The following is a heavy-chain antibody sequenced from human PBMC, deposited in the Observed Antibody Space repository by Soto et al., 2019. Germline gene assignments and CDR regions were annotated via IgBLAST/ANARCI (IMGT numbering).Heavy chain of an antibody. CDR3: TTYYGSGSYTPGSFDY. CDR2: IKSKTDGGTT. J-gene: IGHJ4*02. D-gene: IGHD3-10*01. Sequence: GGSLRLSCAASGFTFTNAWMTWVRQAPEKGLEWLGLIKSKTDGGTTDYAAPVKGRFIISRDDSKNTLYLQMNSLKTEDTAMYYCTTYYGSGSYTPGSFDYWRQATLVTVSS. CDR1: GFTFTNAW. V-gene: IGHV3-15*01.